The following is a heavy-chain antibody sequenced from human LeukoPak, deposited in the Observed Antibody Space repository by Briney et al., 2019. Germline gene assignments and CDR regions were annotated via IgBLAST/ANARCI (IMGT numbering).Heavy chain of an antibody. CDR1: GDSVSSNSVT. CDR3: ARRLTQYDCFDP. J-gene: IGHJ5*02. V-gene: IGHV6-1*01. D-gene: IGHD2-2*01. Sequence: SQTLSLTCAISGDSVSSNSVTWNWIRQSPSRGLEWLGRTYYRFTWYNDYAVSVRGRITVNPDTSKNQFSLHLNSVTPEDTAVYYCARRLTQYDCFDPWGQGTLVIVSS. CDR2: TYYRFTWYN.